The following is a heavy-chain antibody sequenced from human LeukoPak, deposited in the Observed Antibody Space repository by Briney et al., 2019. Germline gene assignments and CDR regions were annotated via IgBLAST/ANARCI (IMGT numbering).Heavy chain of an antibody. CDR3: ARVRRTDAFDI. Sequence: SQTLSLTCTVSGGSISSGGYYWSWIRQPPGKGLEWIGYIYHSGSTYYNPSLKSRVTISVDRSKNQFSLKLSSVTAADTAVYYCARVRRTDAFDIWGQGTMVTVSS. CDR2: IYHSGST. J-gene: IGHJ3*02. CDR1: GGSISSGGYY. V-gene: IGHV4-30-2*01.